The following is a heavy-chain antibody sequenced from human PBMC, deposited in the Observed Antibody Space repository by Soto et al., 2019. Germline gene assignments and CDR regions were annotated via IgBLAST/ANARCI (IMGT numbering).Heavy chain of an antibody. CDR2: INPNSGGT. Sequence: ASVKVSCKASGYTFTGYYMHWVRQAPGQGLEWMGWINPNSGGTNYAQKFQGWVTMTRDTSISTAYMELSRLRSDDTAVYYCARPYSRSDTYYFDYWGQGTLITVSS. CDR1: GYTFTGYY. D-gene: IGHD6-13*01. J-gene: IGHJ4*02. V-gene: IGHV1-2*04. CDR3: ARPYSRSDTYYFDY.